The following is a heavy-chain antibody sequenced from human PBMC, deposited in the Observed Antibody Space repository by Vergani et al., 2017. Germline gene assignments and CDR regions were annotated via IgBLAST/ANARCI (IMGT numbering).Heavy chain of an antibody. J-gene: IGHJ5*02. Sequence: QVQLVQSGSELKKPGASVKVSCRTSGNTFSHYTMSWVRQAPGQGLEWMGWINTNTGNPTYAQGFMRRFVFSLDTSVTTTYLQINSLQAEDTAVYYCYASARDPWGQGTLVTVSA. CDR3: YASARDP. CDR2: INTNTGNP. V-gene: IGHV7-4-1*02. CDR1: GNTFSHYT. D-gene: IGHD2-2*01.